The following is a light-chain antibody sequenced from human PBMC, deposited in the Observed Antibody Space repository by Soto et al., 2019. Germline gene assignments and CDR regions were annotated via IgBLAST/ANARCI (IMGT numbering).Light chain of an antibody. V-gene: IGKV3-20*01. Sequence: EIVLTQSPGTLSLCPGERATLSCRASQSVSSSYLAWYQQKPGQAPRLLIYGASSRATGIPDRFSGSGSGTDFTLTISRLEPEDFAVYYCQQYGSSPWGFGGGTKVEIK. CDR2: GAS. CDR1: QSVSSSY. CDR3: QQYGSSPWG. J-gene: IGKJ4*01.